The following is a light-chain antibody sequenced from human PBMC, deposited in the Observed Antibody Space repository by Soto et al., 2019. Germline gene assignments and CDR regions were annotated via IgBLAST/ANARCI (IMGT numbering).Light chain of an antibody. CDR2: SAS. CDR1: QSVSSSY. Sequence: EIVLTQSPGTLSLSPGDRATLSCRASQSVSSSYLAWYQQKPGQAPRLLIYSASTRATGIPDRFSGSGSGTDFTLTISRLEPEDIAVYYCQHYGTSPSTFGRGTKVDIK. CDR3: QHYGTSPST. J-gene: IGKJ1*01. V-gene: IGKV3-20*01.